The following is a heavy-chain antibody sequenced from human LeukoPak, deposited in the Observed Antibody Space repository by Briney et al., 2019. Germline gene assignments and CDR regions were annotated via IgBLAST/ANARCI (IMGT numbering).Heavy chain of an antibody. CDR2: INHSGST. CDR3: ARGIVLTLYATFDY. CDR1: GGSFSGYY. J-gene: IGHJ4*02. Sequence: SETLSLTCAVYGGSFSGYYWSWIRQPPGKGLEWIGEINHSGSTNYNPSLKSRVTISVDTSKNQFSLKLSSVTAADTAVYYCARGIVLTLYATFDYWGQGTLVTVSS. V-gene: IGHV4-34*01. D-gene: IGHD2-8*01.